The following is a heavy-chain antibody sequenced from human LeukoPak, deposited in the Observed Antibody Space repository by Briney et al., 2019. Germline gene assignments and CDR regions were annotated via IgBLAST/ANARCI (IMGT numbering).Heavy chain of an antibody. CDR3: ARDLQGGDELGFDP. V-gene: IGHV1-18*01. Sequence: EASVKVSCKASGYTFTSYGISWVRQAPGQGLEWMGWISAYNGNTNYAQKLQGRVTMTTDTSTSTAYMEPRSLRSDDTAVYYCARDLQGGDELGFDPWGQGTLVTVSS. CDR1: GYTFTSYG. CDR2: ISAYNGNT. J-gene: IGHJ5*02. D-gene: IGHD3-16*01.